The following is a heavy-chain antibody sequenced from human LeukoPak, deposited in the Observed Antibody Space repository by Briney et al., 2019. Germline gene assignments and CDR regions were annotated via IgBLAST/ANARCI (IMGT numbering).Heavy chain of an antibody. D-gene: IGHD3-22*01. CDR3: ARVRSGYYLNFDY. Sequence: GGSLRLSCAASGFTFSSYGMHWVRQAPGKGLEWVAFIRYDGSNKYYADSVKGRFTISRDNAKNSLYLQMNSLRAEDTAVYYCARVRSGYYLNFDYWGQGTLVTVSS. CDR2: IRYDGSNK. J-gene: IGHJ4*02. CDR1: GFTFSSYG. V-gene: IGHV3-30*02.